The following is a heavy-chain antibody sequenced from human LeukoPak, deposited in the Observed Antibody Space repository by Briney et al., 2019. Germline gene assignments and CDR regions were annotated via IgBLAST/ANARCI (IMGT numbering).Heavy chain of an antibody. J-gene: IGHJ4*02. CDR3: ARVDSYYYDSSGHKRKDHYFDY. V-gene: IGHV4-39*07. Sequence: SETLSLTCTVSGGSISSSSYYWGWIRQPPGKGLEWIGSIYYSGSTYYNPSLKSRVTISVDTSKNQFSLKLSSVTAADTAVYYCARVDSYYYDSSGHKRKDHYFDYWGQGTLVTVSS. CDR1: GGSISSSSYY. D-gene: IGHD3-22*01. CDR2: IYYSGST.